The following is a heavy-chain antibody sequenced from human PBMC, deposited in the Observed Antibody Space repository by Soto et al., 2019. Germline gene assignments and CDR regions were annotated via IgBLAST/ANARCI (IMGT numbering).Heavy chain of an antibody. V-gene: IGHV3-23*01. Sequence: EVQLLESGGGLVQPGGSLRLSCAASGFTFSSYAINWVRQAPGKGLEWVSTISGSGDKTYYADSVKGRFTISRDNSKNTLSLQMSSLRAEDTALYYCAKSGQSSWANMDVWGQGTTVTVSS. CDR3: AKSGQSSWANMDV. CDR2: ISGSGDKT. CDR1: GFTFSSYA. J-gene: IGHJ6*02. D-gene: IGHD2-2*01.